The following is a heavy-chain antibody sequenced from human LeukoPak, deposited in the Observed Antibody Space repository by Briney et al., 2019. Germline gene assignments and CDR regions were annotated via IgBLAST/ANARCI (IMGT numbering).Heavy chain of an antibody. CDR1: GFTFSSYW. Sequence: GGSLRLSCAASGFTFSSYWMNWARQAPGKGLEWVASINHDGNVNYYVDSVKGRFTISRDNAKNSLYLQMSNLRAEDTAVYFCARGGGLDVWGQGATVTVSS. CDR3: ARGGGLDV. J-gene: IGHJ6*02. CDR2: INHDGNVN. D-gene: IGHD3-16*01. V-gene: IGHV3-7*03.